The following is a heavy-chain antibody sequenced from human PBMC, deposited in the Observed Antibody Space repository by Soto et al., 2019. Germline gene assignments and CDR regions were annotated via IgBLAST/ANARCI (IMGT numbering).Heavy chain of an antibody. CDR2: GSNSGTFS. CDR1: GFTFSDYS. J-gene: IGHJ4*02. D-gene: IGHD1-1*01. V-gene: IGHV3-11*06. Sequence: GGSLRLSCEGCGFTFSDYSISWIRQAPGKGLEWISYGSNSGTFSRYADSVKGRFSISRDNTKNLLYLQMNSLRAEDTAVYYCARSGDNYNRLDYWGQGTPVTVS. CDR3: ARSGDNYNRLDY.